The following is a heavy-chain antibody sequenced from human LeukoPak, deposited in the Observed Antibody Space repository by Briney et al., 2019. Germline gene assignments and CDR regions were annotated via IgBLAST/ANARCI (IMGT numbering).Heavy chain of an antibody. V-gene: IGHV4-59*01. CDR2: IYYSGST. CDR3: ARGADILTGYYGLNYGMDV. J-gene: IGHJ6*02. CDR1: GGSISSYY. D-gene: IGHD3-9*01. Sequence: ASETLSLTCTVSGGSISSYYWSWIRQPPGKGLEWIGYIYYSGSTNYNPSLKSRVTISVDTSKNQFSLKLSSVTAADTAVYYCARGADILTGYYGLNYGMDVWGQGTTVTVSS.